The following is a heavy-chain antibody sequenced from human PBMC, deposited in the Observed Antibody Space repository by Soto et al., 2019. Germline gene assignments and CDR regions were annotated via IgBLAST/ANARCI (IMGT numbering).Heavy chain of an antibody. CDR2: IIPDHGIA. V-gene: IGHV1-69*02. CDR1: VGPYSRYT. Sequence: SVTVSCKASVGPYSRYTISWLRQAHGQGLEWMGRIIPDHGIANYAQKFQGRVTMTADKSTGTAYMELSSLRSEDTAVYYCATVCLYDIAGTTSWFDPWGQGTLVTVSS. CDR3: ATVCLYDIAGTTSWFDP. J-gene: IGHJ5*02. D-gene: IGHD1-7*01.